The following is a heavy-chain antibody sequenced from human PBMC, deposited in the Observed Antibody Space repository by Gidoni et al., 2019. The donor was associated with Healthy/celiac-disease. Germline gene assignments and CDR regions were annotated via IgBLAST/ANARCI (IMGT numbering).Heavy chain of an antibody. CDR3: ARSHSIVGASIDGDFDY. D-gene: IGHD1-26*01. CDR1: GGSISSGNW. CDR2: IYHSGST. Sequence: QVQLQESGPGLVKPSGPLSLSCAVSGGSISSGNWWSWVRQPPGKGLEWIGEIYHSGSTNYNTSLKSRVTISVDKSKNQFSLKLSSVTAADTAVYYCARSHSIVGASIDGDFDYWGQGTLVTVSS. V-gene: IGHV4-4*02. J-gene: IGHJ4*02.